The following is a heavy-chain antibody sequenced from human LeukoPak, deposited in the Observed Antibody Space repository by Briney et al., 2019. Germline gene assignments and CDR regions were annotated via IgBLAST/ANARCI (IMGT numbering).Heavy chain of an antibody. J-gene: IGHJ3*02. CDR1: GYIFTSYW. CDR2: IYPGDSDT. D-gene: IGHD5-24*01. Sequence: GESLKISCKGSGYIFTSYWIGWVRQMPGKGLEWMGIIYPGDSDTRYSPSFQGQVTISADKSISTAYLQWSSLKASDTAMYYCARPAISRDGYNFAFDIWGQGTVVTVSS. V-gene: IGHV5-51*01. CDR3: ARPAISRDGYNFAFDI.